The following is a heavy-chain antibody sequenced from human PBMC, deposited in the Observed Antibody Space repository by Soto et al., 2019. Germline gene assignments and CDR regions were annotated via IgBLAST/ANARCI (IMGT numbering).Heavy chain of an antibody. Sequence: XETLSLTCTVAGCPISSSSYYWGWIRQAPGKGLEWLATIYYTGYTYHNPSLKSHVTISVDTSKNQFSLKLTSVTAADTALYYCARSAIATHWFFDLWGRGTLVTSPQ. CDR1: GCPISSSSYY. CDR2: IYYTGYT. D-gene: IGHD5-18*01. CDR3: ARSAIATHWFFDL. J-gene: IGHJ2*01. V-gene: IGHV4-39*01.